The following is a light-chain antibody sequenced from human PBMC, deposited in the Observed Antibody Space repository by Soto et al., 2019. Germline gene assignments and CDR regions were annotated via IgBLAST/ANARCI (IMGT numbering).Light chain of an antibody. CDR3: CSYPGSSYV. Sequence: QSVLTQSASVSGSPGQSITISCTGTSSDIGTYNLVSWYQQHPGKAPKLMIYEVSKRPSGVSDRFSGSKSGNTASLTISGLQAEDEADYYCCSYPGSSYVFGAGTKVTVL. J-gene: IGLJ1*01. CDR1: SSDIGTYNL. V-gene: IGLV2-23*02. CDR2: EVS.